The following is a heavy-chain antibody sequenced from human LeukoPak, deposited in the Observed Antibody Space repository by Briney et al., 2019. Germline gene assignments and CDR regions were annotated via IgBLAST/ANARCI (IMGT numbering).Heavy chain of an antibody. CDR3: ARGRGSLTY. Sequence: KSSEILSLTCTVSGGSISLYYWSWIRQPPGKGLEWIGYFYDTRSPKYNPSLERRVTISVDMSRNQFSLNLTSVTAADTAVYYCARGRGSLTYWGQGTLATVSS. V-gene: IGHV4-59*01. CDR2: FYDTRSP. J-gene: IGHJ4*02. CDR1: GGSISLYY. D-gene: IGHD3-10*01.